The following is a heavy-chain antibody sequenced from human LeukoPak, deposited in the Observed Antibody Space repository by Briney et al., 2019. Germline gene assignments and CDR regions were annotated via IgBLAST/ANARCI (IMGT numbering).Heavy chain of an antibody. V-gene: IGHV3-11*04. CDR2: IGSTI. CDR3: ARDRGIVGTTGYYYMDV. Sequence: GGSLRLSCAASGFTVSSNYMSWIRRAPGKGLEWVSYIGSTIYYADSVKGRFTISRDNAKNSLYLQMNSLRAEDTAVYYCARDRGIVGTTGYYYMDVWGKGTTVTVSS. CDR1: GFTVSSNY. D-gene: IGHD1-26*01. J-gene: IGHJ6*03.